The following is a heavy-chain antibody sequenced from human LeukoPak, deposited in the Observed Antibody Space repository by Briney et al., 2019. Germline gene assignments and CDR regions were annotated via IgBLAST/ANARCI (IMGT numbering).Heavy chain of an antibody. Sequence: PSETLSLTCTVSGGSISSYYWSWVRQPAGKGLEWIGRIYASGNTNYNPSLKGRVTMTVDTSKNQFSLKLSSVTAADTAVYYCARSVNYGDLQGFDYWGQGTLVTVSS. CDR1: GGSISSYY. J-gene: IGHJ4*02. CDR3: ARSVNYGDLQGFDY. D-gene: IGHD4-17*01. CDR2: IYASGNT. V-gene: IGHV4-4*07.